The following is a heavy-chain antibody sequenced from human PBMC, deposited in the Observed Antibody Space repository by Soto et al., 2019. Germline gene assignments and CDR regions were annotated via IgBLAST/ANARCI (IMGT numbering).Heavy chain of an antibody. Sequence: EAQLVQSGGGLVQPGGSMRLSCAASGFTFSDYWMHWVRQAPGKGLVWVSAISGSGGSTYYADSVKGRFTISRDNSKNTLYLQMNSLRAEDTAVYYCAKGIVGANYGMDVWGQGTTVTVSS. D-gene: IGHD1-26*01. CDR3: AKGIVGANYGMDV. V-gene: IGHV3-23*04. CDR1: GFTFSDYW. J-gene: IGHJ6*02. CDR2: ISGSGGST.